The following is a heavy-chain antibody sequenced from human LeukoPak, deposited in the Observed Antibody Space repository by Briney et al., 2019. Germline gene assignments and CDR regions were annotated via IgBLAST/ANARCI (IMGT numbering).Heavy chain of an antibody. D-gene: IGHD3-9*01. CDR1: GFTFSTYY. CDR2: INSDGTTT. J-gene: IGHJ4*02. Sequence: GGSLRLSCAASGFTFSTYYMHWVRQAPGKGLVWVSRINSDGTTTTYADSVKGRFTISRDNAKNSLYLQMNSLRAEDTAVYYCARDAGNTISTHFDYWGQGTLVTVSS. CDR3: ARDAGNTISTHFDY. V-gene: IGHV3-74*01.